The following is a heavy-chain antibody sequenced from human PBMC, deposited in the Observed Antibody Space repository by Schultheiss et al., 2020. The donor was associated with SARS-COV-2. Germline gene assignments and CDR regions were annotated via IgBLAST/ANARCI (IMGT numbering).Heavy chain of an antibody. CDR1: GFTFSSYS. CDR2: ISGSGTYI. Sequence: GGSLRLSCAASGFTFSSYSINWVRQAPGKGLEWVSSISGSGTYINYADSIKGRFTISRDNAKNSLFLQMNSLRAEDTAVYYCAREVSSGWFDLWGQGTLVTVSS. V-gene: IGHV3-21*01. J-gene: IGHJ5*02. CDR3: AREVSSGWFDL. D-gene: IGHD6-25*01.